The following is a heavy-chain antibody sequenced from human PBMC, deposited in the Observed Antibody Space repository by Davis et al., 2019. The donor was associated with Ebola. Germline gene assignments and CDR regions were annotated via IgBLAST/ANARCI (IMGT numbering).Heavy chain of an antibody. CDR2: IYTGDSDT. D-gene: IGHD1-20*01. J-gene: IGHJ3*02. V-gene: IGHV5-51*01. CDR1: GNSFNTHW. CDR3: ASLRRTITGMDDGFDI. Sequence: GESLKISCTDSGNSFNTHWIGWVRQMPGKCLEWMGIIYTGDSDTRYSPSFRGQVTISADKSIKTAFLQWSSLKASDTAMYYCASLRRTITGMDDGFDIWGQGTMVTVSS.